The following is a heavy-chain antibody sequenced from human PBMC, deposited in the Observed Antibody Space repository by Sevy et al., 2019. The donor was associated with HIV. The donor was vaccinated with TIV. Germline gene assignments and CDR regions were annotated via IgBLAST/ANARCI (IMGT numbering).Heavy chain of an antibody. CDR3: ATQGEQQLVRLYFQH. CDR2: IYYSGSA. Sequence: SETLSLTCTVSGGAISSSSYYWGWIRQRPGKGLEWSVSIYYSGSASYNPSLKSRVTISVDTSKNQFSLKLSSVTAADTAVYYCATQGEQQLVRLYFQHWGQGTLVTVSS. D-gene: IGHD6-13*01. J-gene: IGHJ1*01. CDR1: GGAISSSSYY. V-gene: IGHV4-39*01.